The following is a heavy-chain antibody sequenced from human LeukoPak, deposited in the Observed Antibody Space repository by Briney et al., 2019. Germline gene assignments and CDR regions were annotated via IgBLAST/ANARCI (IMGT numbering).Heavy chain of an antibody. CDR3: AREGSGYSSDFDS. D-gene: IGHD3-3*01. CDR2: IYPSGTT. Sequence: SETLSLTCTVSAGSINTRNWWSWIRQPPGKGLEWIGEIYPSGTTNYNPSLKSRVTISIDKSNNQFSLTLNSVTAADTALYFCAREGSGYSSDFDSWGQGTLVTVSS. CDR1: AGSINTRNW. J-gene: IGHJ4*02. V-gene: IGHV4-4*02.